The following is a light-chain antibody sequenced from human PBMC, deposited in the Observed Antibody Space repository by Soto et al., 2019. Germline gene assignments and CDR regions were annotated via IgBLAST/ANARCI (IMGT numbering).Light chain of an antibody. CDR2: DAS. V-gene: IGKV3D-15*01. Sequence: EIVLTQSPATLSLSPGERATLSCRASQSVGSYLGWYQQKPGQAPRLLIYDASNRATGIPARFSGSRSGAEFTLTINSLQSEDFAVYYCQPYNNWPLTFGGGTKVDI. CDR3: QPYNNWPLT. CDR1: QSVGSY. J-gene: IGKJ4*01.